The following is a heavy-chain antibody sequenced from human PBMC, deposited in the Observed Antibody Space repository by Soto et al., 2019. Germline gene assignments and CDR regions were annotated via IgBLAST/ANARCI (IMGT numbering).Heavy chain of an antibody. V-gene: IGHV3-73*02. CDR2: IRSKGHNYAT. Sequence: EVQLVESGGGLVQPGGSLKLSCAASGFAFSGSAMYWVRQASGKGPEWVGRIRSKGHNYATEYAASVKGRFTISRDDSQITEYLQMNSLQTEDTAVYYCTSDLCSYDYSGILWVDPCGQGTLVTVSS. J-gene: IGHJ5*02. D-gene: IGHD3-16*01. CDR1: GFAFSGSA. CDR3: TSDLCSYDYSGILWVDP.